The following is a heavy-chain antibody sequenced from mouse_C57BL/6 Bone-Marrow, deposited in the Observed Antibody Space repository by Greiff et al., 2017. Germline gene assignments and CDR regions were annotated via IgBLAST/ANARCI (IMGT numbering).Heavy chain of an antibody. CDR2: INPYNGGT. D-gene: IGHD2-12*01. V-gene: IGHV1-19*01. Sequence: EVQLQQSGPVLVKPGASVKMSCKASGYTFTDYYMNWVKQSHGKSLEWIGVINPYNGGTSYNQKFKGKATLTVDKSSSTAYMELNSLTSEDSAVYYCAPYDDGGYYAMDYWGQGTSVTVSS. J-gene: IGHJ4*01. CDR1: GYTFTDYY. CDR3: APYDDGGYYAMDY.